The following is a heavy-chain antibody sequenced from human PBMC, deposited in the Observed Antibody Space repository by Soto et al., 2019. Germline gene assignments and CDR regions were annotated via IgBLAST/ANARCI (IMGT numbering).Heavy chain of an antibody. CDR3: AAHTMVRGVISFDY. CDR2: IYPGDSDT. J-gene: IGHJ4*02. D-gene: IGHD3-10*01. Sequence: PGESLKISCKGSGYSFTSYWIGWVRQMPGKGLECMGIIYPGDSDTRYSPSFQGQVTISADKSISTAYLQWSRLKASDTAMYYCAAHTMVRGVISFDYWGQGTLVTVSS. V-gene: IGHV5-51*03. CDR1: GYSFTSYW.